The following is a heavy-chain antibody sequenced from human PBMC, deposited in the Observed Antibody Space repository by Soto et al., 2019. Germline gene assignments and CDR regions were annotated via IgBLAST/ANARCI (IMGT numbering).Heavy chain of an antibody. J-gene: IGHJ4*02. V-gene: IGHV4-30-2*01. Sequence: QLQLQESGSGLVKPSQTLSLTCAVSGGSINSGGYSWSWIRQPQGKGREWIGTIPRSGYSYHNPSLKGRVTISVDKSKTQFSLRLSSVTAAGPALYYCAREGHYGGNSFDYWGQGTLVTVSS. CDR2: IPRSGYS. D-gene: IGHD4-17*01. CDR1: GGSINSGGYS. CDR3: AREGHYGGNSFDY.